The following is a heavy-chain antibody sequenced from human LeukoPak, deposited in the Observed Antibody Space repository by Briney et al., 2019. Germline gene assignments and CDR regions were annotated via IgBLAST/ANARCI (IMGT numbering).Heavy chain of an antibody. CDR1: GFIFSSHA. V-gene: IGHV3-21*01. D-gene: IGHD2-15*01. CDR3: ARECGGSCYSDAFDI. Sequence: GSLRLSCAASGFIFSSHAMHWVRQAPGKGLEWVSSISSSSSYIYYADSVKGRFTISRDNAKNSLYLQMNSLRAEDTAVYYCARECGGSCYSDAFDIWGQGTMVTVSS. CDR2: ISSSSSYI. J-gene: IGHJ3*02.